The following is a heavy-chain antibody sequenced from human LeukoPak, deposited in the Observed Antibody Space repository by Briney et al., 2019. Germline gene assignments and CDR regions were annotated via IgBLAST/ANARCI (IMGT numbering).Heavy chain of an antibody. CDR2: IRGSGGST. Sequence: GGSLRLSCAASGFTSSAYAMTWVRQAPGKGLEWVSAIRGSGGSTNYADSVKGRFTISGDNSKNTLYLQMNSLRAEDTAVYYRAKEGYNYWYFDLWGRGTLVTVSS. D-gene: IGHD1-1*01. J-gene: IGHJ2*01. CDR3: AKEGYNYWYFDL. V-gene: IGHV3-23*01. CDR1: GFTSSAYA.